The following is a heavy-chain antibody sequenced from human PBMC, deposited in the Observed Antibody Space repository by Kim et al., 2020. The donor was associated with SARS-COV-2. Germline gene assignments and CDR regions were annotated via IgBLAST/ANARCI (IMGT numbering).Heavy chain of an antibody. CDR3: ARGPFEVGATSDY. Sequence: YAQGFTGRFVFSLDTSVSTAYLQISSLKAEDTAVYYCARGPFEVGATSDYWGQGTLVTVSS. D-gene: IGHD1-26*01. J-gene: IGHJ4*02. V-gene: IGHV7-4-1*02.